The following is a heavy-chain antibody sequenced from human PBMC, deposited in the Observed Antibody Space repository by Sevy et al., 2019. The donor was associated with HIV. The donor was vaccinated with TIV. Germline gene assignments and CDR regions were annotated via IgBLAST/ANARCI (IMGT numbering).Heavy chain of an antibody. Sequence: GGSLRLSCAASGFTFSNYEMNWVRQVPGKGLEWVSYNSNSGSTMYYADSVKGRFTISRDNAKKSLYLQMNSLRVEDTAFYYCARNGGAYDKGFDPWGQGTLVTVSS. CDR1: GFTFSNYE. J-gene: IGHJ5*02. CDR3: ARNGGAYDKGFDP. V-gene: IGHV3-48*03. CDR2: NSNSGSTM. D-gene: IGHD3-22*01.